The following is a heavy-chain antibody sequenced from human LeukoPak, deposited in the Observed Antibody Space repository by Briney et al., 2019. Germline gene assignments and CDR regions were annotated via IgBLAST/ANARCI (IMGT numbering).Heavy chain of an antibody. D-gene: IGHD3-10*01. Sequence: PGGSLRLSCAASGFTFSSHSMNWVRQAPGKGLEWVSSISSSSSYIYYADSVKGRFTISRDNSKNTLYLQMNSLRAEDTAVYYCARGQYYYGSGSYRPFDYWGQGTLVTVSS. CDR1: GFTFSSHS. CDR3: ARGQYYYGSGSYRPFDY. J-gene: IGHJ4*02. CDR2: ISSSSSYI. V-gene: IGHV3-21*01.